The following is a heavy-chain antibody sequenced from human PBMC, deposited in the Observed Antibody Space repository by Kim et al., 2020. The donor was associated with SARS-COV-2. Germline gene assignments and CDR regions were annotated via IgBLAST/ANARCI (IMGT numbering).Heavy chain of an antibody. CDR3: ARGGSEYSSSWFPGYYFDY. V-gene: IGHV1-2*06. Sequence: ASVKVSCKASGYTFTGYYMHWVRQAPGQGLEWMGRINPNSGGTNYAQKFQGRVTMTRDTSISTAYMELSRLRSDDTAVYYCARGGSEYSSSWFPGYYFDYWGQGTLVTVSS. CDR1: GYTFTGYY. CDR2: INPNSGGT. D-gene: IGHD6-13*01. J-gene: IGHJ4*02.